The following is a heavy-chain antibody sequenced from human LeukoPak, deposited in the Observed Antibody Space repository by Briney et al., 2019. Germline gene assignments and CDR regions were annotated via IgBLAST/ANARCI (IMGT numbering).Heavy chain of an antibody. CDR1: GFTFSSYS. CDR2: ISSSSSYI. J-gene: IGHJ4*02. CDR3: ARGTDRGYSGYDSE. V-gene: IGHV3-21*01. D-gene: IGHD5-12*01. Sequence: GGSLRLSCAASGFTFSSYSMNWVRQAPGKGLEWVSSISSSSSYIYYADSVKGRFTISRDNAKNSLYLQMNSLRAEDTAVYYCARGTDRGYSGYDSEWGQGTLLTVSS.